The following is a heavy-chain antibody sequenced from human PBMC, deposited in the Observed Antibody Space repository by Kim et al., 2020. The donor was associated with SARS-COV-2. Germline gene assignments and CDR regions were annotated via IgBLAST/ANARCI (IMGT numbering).Heavy chain of an antibody. CDR1: GYTFTSYA. CDR2: INTNTGNP. D-gene: IGHD3-22*01. Sequence: ASVKVSCKASGYTFTSYAMNWVRQAPGQGLEWMGWINTNTGNPTYAQGFTGRFVFSLDTSVSTAYLQISSLKAEDTAVYYCAREEYYYDSSGYPLNFFTFDYWGQGTLVTVSS. J-gene: IGHJ4*02. V-gene: IGHV7-4-1*02. CDR3: AREEYYYDSSGYPLNFFTFDY.